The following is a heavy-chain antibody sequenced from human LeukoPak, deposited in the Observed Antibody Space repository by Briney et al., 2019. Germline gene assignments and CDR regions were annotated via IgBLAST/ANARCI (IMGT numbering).Heavy chain of an antibody. CDR1: GFTFSSYS. J-gene: IGHJ4*02. D-gene: IGHD4-17*01. V-gene: IGHV3-48*02. Sequence: GGSLRLSCAASGFTFSSYSMNWVRQAPGKGLEWVSYISSSSSTIYYPDSVKGRFTISRDNAKNSLYLQMNSLRDEDTAVYYCASAPLNGDYFDYWGQGALVTVSS. CDR3: ASAPLNGDYFDY. CDR2: ISSSSSTI.